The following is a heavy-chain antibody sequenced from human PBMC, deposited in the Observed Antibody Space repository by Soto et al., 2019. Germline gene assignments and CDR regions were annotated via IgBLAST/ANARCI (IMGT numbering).Heavy chain of an antibody. CDR2: IYSGGGT. Sequence: EVQLVESGGGLVQPGGSLRLSCAASGFTVSSSDMSWVRQAPGKGLEWVSVIYSGGGTYYADSVKGRFTISRDNSKNTLYLQMNSLRDEDTAVYYCVRSFFCSGGSCYSISSHWGHGTLVTVSS. J-gene: IGHJ4*01. V-gene: IGHV3-66*01. CDR3: VRSFFCSGGSCYSISSH. D-gene: IGHD2-15*01. CDR1: GFTVSSSD.